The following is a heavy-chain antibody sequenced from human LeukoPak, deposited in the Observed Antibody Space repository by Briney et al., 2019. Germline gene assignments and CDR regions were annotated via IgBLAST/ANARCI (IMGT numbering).Heavy chain of an antibody. Sequence: SETLSLTCTVSGGSISSSSYYWGWIRQPPGKGLEWIGSIYYSGSTYYNPSLKSRVTISVDTSKNQFSLKLTSATAADTAVYYCARDVSPLYGSGSYSFDYWGQGTLVTVSS. D-gene: IGHD3-10*01. CDR3: ARDVSPLYGSGSYSFDY. J-gene: IGHJ4*02. CDR1: GGSISSSSYY. V-gene: IGHV4-39*07. CDR2: IYYSGST.